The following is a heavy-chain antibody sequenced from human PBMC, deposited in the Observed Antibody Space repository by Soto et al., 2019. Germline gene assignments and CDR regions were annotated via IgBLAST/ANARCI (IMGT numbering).Heavy chain of an antibody. J-gene: IGHJ5*02. CDR2: IYYSGST. D-gene: IGHD1-26*01. CDR3: ARPRSIVGATVSGWWFDP. Sequence: SETLSLTCTVSGGSISSSSYYWGWIRQPPGKGLEWIGSIYYSGSTYYNPSLKSRVTISVDTSKNQFSLKLSSVTAADTAVYYCARPRSIVGATVSGWWFDPWGQGTLVTVSS. V-gene: IGHV4-39*01. CDR1: GGSISSSSYY.